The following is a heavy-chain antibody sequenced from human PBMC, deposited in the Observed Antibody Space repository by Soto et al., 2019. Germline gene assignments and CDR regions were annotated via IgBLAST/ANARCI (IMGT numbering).Heavy chain of an antibody. J-gene: IGHJ4*02. CDR3: ARGPPPMLRYFDSI. CDR1: GGTFSSYT. CDR2: IIPILGIA. D-gene: IGHD3-9*01. Sequence: ASVKVSCKASGGTFSSYTVSWVRQAPGQGLEWMGRIIPILGIANYAQKFQGSVTITADKSTSTAYMELSSLRSEDTAVYYCARGPPPMLRYFDSIWGQGTLVTVSS. V-gene: IGHV1-69*02.